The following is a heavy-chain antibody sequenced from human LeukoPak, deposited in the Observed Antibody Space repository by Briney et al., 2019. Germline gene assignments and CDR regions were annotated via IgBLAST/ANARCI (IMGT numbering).Heavy chain of an antibody. CDR2: IYPGDSDT. CDR1: GYSFSRYW. J-gene: IGHJ3*02. Sequence: GESLKISCKGSGYSFSRYWIAWVRQMPGKGLEWMGIIYPGDSDTRYSPSFQGQVTISADKSISTAYLQWSSLKASDTAMYYCARVEGIVATADAFDIWGQGTMVTVSS. CDR3: ARVEGIVATADAFDI. D-gene: IGHD5-12*01. V-gene: IGHV5-51*01.